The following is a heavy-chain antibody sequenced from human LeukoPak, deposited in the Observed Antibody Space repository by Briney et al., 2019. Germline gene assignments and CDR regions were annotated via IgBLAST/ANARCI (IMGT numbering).Heavy chain of an antibody. CDR2: INPSGGT. CDR3: AREGVAGTGLDF. D-gene: IGHD6-13*01. V-gene: IGHV1-46*01. CDR1: GYTFSIYN. J-gene: IGHJ4*02. Sequence: ASVKVSCKASGYTFSIYNMHWVRQAPGQGLEWMGIINPSGGTSYAQKLQGRITMTRDTPTSTLYKELSSLRSEDTAVYYCAREGVAGTGLDFWGQGTLVTVSS.